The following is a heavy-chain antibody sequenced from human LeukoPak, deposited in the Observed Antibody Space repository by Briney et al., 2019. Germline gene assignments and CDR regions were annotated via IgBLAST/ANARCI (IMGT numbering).Heavy chain of an antibody. J-gene: IGHJ6*02. Sequence: GESLKISCKGSGYSFTSYWIGWVRQMPGKGLEWMGIIYPGDSDTRYSPSFQGQVTISADKSISTAYLQWSSLKASDTAMYYCARHGLLWFGENTPYYYGMDVWGQGTTVTVSS. CDR2: IYPGDSDT. V-gene: IGHV5-51*01. CDR1: GYSFTSYW. CDR3: ARHGLLWFGENTPYYYGMDV. D-gene: IGHD3-10*01.